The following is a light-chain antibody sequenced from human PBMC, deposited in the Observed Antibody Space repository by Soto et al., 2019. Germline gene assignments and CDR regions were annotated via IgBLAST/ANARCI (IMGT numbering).Light chain of an antibody. CDR1: QSISSY. V-gene: IGKV1-39*01. CDR2: AAS. J-gene: IGKJ1*01. Sequence: DIRMTPSPSSLSASVGCRVTMTWRASQSISSYLNWYQQKPGKAPKLLIYAASSLQSGVPSRFSGSGSGTDFTLTISSLQPEDFATYYCQQSYSTSWTFGQGTKVDIK. CDR3: QQSYSTSWT.